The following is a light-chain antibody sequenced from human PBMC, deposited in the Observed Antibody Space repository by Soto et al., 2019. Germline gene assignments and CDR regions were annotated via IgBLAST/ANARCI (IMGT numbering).Light chain of an antibody. CDR2: GAS. J-gene: IGKJ5*01. Sequence: EIVLTASPGTLSLSGWEIATRSCRASQSVSNNYLAWYQQKPVQTPRRLIYGASNRATGIPDRLIGSGSGTDFTLTISRLEPEDFALYYCQQYGSSPNFGEATRVEIK. V-gene: IGKV3-20*01. CDR3: QQYGSSPN. CDR1: QSVSNNY.